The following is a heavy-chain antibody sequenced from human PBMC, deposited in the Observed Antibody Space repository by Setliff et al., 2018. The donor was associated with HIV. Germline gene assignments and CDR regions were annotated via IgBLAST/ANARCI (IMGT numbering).Heavy chain of an antibody. J-gene: IGHJ4*02. CDR1: GGSISSGDYY. CDR2: IYNSVST. D-gene: IGHD5-12*01. CDR3: ARGVRGIVATTH. Sequence: KTSETLSLTCTVSGGSISSGDYYWSWIRQPPGKGLEWIGYIYNSVSTFYNPSLKSRITILVDTSRNQFSLKLNSVTAADTAVYYCARGVRGIVATTHWGQGALVTVSS. V-gene: IGHV4-30-4*01.